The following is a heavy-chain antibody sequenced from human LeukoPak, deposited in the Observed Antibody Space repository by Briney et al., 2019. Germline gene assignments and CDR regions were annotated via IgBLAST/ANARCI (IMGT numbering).Heavy chain of an antibody. Sequence: GASVKVSCKASGYTFTSYYMHWVRQAPGQGLEWMGIINPSGGSTSYAQKFQGRVTMTRDTSTRTVYMELSSLRSEDTAVYYCARDRGSGTNLDAFDIWGQGTMVTVSS. CDR1: GYTFTSYY. CDR3: ARDRGSGTNLDAFDI. CDR2: INPSGGST. J-gene: IGHJ3*02. V-gene: IGHV1-46*01. D-gene: IGHD2-15*01.